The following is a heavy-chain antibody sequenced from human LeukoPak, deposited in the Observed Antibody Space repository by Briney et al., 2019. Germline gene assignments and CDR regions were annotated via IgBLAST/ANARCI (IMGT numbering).Heavy chain of an antibody. Sequence: GGSLRLSCAASGFTFSSYSMNWVRQAPGKGLEWVSGINWNGGSTGYADPVKGRFTISRDNAKNSLYLQMNSLRAEDTALYHCARVGYCSGGSCYYFDYWGQGTLVTVSS. J-gene: IGHJ4*02. D-gene: IGHD2-15*01. CDR1: GFTFSSYS. CDR2: INWNGGST. CDR3: ARVGYCSGGSCYYFDY. V-gene: IGHV3-20*01.